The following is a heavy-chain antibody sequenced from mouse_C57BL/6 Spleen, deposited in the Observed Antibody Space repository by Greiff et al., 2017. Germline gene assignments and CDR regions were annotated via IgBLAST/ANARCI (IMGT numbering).Heavy chain of an antibody. CDR3: AREGYYGSSYWYFDV. Sequence: EVHLVESGGGLVKPGGSLKLSCAASGFTFSSYAMSWVRQTPEKRLEWVATISDGGSYTYYPDNVKGRFTISRDNAKNNLYLQMSHLKSEDTAMYYGAREGYYGSSYWYFDVWGTGTTVTVSS. J-gene: IGHJ1*03. V-gene: IGHV5-4*01. CDR2: ISDGGSYT. CDR1: GFTFSSYA. D-gene: IGHD1-1*01.